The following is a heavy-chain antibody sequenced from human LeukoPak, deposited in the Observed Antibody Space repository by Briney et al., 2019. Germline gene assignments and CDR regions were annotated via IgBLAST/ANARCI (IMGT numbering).Heavy chain of an antibody. D-gene: IGHD6-19*01. CDR3: ARYSSGWYGGGYYYYGMDV. J-gene: IGHJ6*02. CDR1: GGSISSGSYY. Sequence: SETLSLTCTVSGGSISSGSYYWGWSRQPAGRGLEWIERIYSSGSTNYNPSLNSRVTISVDTSKNQFSLKLSSVTAADTAVYYCARYSSGWYGGGYYYYGMDVWGQGTTVTVSS. V-gene: IGHV4-61*02. CDR2: IYSSGST.